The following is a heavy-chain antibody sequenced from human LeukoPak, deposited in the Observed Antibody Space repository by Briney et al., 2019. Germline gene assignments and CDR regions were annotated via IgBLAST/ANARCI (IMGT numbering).Heavy chain of an antibody. CDR1: GYAFTEYA. V-gene: IGHV7-4-1*02. D-gene: IGHD3-22*01. Sequence: GASVKVSCKASGYAFTEYAMNWVRQAPGQGLEWMGWINTNTGNPTYAQGFTGRFVFSLDTSVSTAYLQISSLRADDTAMYYCARGDYETHGYQTRWGQGTLVTVSS. CDR3: ARGDYETHGYQTR. CDR2: INTNTGNP. J-gene: IGHJ4*02.